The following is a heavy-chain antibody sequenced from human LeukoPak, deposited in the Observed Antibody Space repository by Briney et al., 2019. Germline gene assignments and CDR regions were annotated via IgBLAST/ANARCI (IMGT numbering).Heavy chain of an antibody. CDR2: INPNSGGT. J-gene: IGHJ6*03. D-gene: IGHD6-6*01. CDR1: GYTFTGYY. CDR3: ASGGIGYSSSSSRITYYYMDV. Sequence: ASVKVSCKASGYTFTGYYMHWVRQAPGQGLEWMGWINPNSGGTNYAQKFQGRVTMTRDTSISTAYMELSRLRSDDTAVYYCASGGIGYSSSSSRITYYYMDVWGKGTTVTVSS. V-gene: IGHV1-2*02.